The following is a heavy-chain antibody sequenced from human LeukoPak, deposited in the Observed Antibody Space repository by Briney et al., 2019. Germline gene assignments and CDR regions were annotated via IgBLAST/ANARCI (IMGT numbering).Heavy chain of an antibody. CDR2: IRYDGSNK. CDR3: AKEGLGYCSSTSCSSFDY. CDR1: GFTFSSYG. V-gene: IGHV3-30*02. Sequence: GGSLRLSCAASGFTFSSYGMHWVRQAPGRGLEWVAFIRYDGSNKYYADSVKGRFTISRDNSKNTLYLQMNSLRAEDTAVYYCAKEGLGYCSSTSCSSFDYWGQGTLVTVSS. D-gene: IGHD2-2*01. J-gene: IGHJ4*02.